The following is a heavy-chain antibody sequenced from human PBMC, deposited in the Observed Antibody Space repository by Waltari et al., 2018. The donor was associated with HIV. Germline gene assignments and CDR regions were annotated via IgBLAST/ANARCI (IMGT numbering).Heavy chain of an antibody. CDR3: ARPLYSGYDYPTYFDY. D-gene: IGHD5-12*01. CDR2: INSGGITI. V-gene: IGHV3-11*01. Sequence: QVQLVASGGGLVKPGGSLRLSCAASGFSFRDFYMSWVRQAPGKGLEWVSYINSGGITIHYANSVKVRFTISRDNANNSLYLQMNYLTAEDTAVYYCARPLYSGYDYPTYFDYWGQGTLVTVSS. J-gene: IGHJ4*02. CDR1: GFSFRDFY.